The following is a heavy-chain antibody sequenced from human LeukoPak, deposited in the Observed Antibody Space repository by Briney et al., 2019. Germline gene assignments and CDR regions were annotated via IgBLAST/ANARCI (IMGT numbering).Heavy chain of an antibody. D-gene: IGHD6-6*01. V-gene: IGHV4-59*01. CDR2: IYYSGST. J-gene: IGHJ3*02. CDR1: GGSISSYY. CDR3: ARSRYSSSEAFDI. Sequence: PSETLSLTCTVSGGSISSYYWSWIRQPPGKGLEWIGYIYYSGSTNYNPSLKSRVTISVDTSKNQFSLKLSSVTAADTAVYYCARSRYSSSEAFDIWGQGTMVTVSS.